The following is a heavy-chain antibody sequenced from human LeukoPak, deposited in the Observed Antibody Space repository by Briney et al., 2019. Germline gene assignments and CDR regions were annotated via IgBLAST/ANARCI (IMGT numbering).Heavy chain of an antibody. CDR2: IYSGGST. Sequence: GGSLRLSCAASGFTVSSNYMSWVRQAPGKGLEWVSVIYSGGSTYYADSVKGRFTISRDNSKNTLHLQMNSLRAEDTAVYYCARGIAAAGTPYYDYWGQGTLVTVSS. J-gene: IGHJ4*02. CDR3: ARGIAAAGTPYYDY. V-gene: IGHV3-53*01. CDR1: GFTVSSNY. D-gene: IGHD6-13*01.